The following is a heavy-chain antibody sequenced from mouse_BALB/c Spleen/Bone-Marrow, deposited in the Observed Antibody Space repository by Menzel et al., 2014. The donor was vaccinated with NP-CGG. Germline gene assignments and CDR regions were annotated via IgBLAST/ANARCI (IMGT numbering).Heavy chain of an antibody. D-gene: IGHD2-1*01. V-gene: IGHV5-6-3*01. CDR3: VRGNYGNYVDYFDF. CDR2: INSEGGST. Sequence: EVQLVESGGGLVQPGGSLKLSCAASGFTFSNYGMSWVRQTPDKRLELVATINSEGGSTYYPDSVKGRFTIYRDTAKNTLYLQMSSLKSEETAMYYCVRGNYGNYVDYFDFWGQGTTLTVSS. J-gene: IGHJ2*01. CDR1: GFTFSNYG.